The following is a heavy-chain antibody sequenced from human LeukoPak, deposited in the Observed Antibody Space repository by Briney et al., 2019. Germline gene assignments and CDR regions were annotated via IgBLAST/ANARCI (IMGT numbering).Heavy chain of an antibody. CDR3: ARSGGNWFDP. D-gene: IGHD3-16*01. CDR1: GXRFTRYC. V-gene: IGHV5-10-1*01. J-gene: IGHJ5*02. CDR2: IDPSDSYT. Sequence: GESLRISLKGSGXRFTRYCISWVRQIPGKGVEWMGRIDPSDSYTNYSPSFQGHVTISADKSISTAYLQWSSLKASDTAMYYCARSGGNWFDPWGQGTLVTVSS.